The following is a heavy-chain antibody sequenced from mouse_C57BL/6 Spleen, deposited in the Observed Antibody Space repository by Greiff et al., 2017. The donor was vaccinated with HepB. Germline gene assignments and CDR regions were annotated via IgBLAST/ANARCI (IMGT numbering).Heavy chain of an antibody. J-gene: IGHJ4*01. CDR3: ARHEARYYGGYAMDY. Sequence: VKLVESGAELVKPGASVKLSCKASGYTFTEYTIHWVKQRSGQGLEWIGWFYPGSGSIKYNEKFKDKATLTADKSSSTVYMELSRLTSEDSAVYFCARHEARYYGGYAMDYWGQGTSVTVSS. D-gene: IGHD1-1*01. CDR1: GYTFTEYT. CDR2: FYPGSGSI. V-gene: IGHV1-62-2*01.